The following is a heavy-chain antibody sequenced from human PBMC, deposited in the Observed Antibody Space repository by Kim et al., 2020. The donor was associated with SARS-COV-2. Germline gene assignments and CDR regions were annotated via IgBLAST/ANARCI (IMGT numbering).Heavy chain of an antibody. V-gene: IGHV1-69*13. CDR3: ARSKSSPYYYYGMDV. CDR1: GGTFSSYA. D-gene: IGHD4-4*01. CDR2: IIPIFGTA. J-gene: IGHJ6*02. Sequence: SVKVSCKASGGTFSSYAISWVRQAPGQGLEWMGGIIPIFGTANYAQKFQGRVTITADESTSTAYMELSSLRSEDTAVYYCARSKSSPYYYYGMDVWGQGTTVTVSS.